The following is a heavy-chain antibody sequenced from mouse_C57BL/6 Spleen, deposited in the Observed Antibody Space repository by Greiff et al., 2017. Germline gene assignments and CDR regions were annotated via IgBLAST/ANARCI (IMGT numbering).Heavy chain of an antibody. CDR3: ARSDSSRYFDV. Sequence: VQLQQPGAELVMPGASVKLSCKASGYTFTSYWMHWVKQRPGQGLEWIGEIDPSDSYTNYNQKFKGKSTLTVDKSSSTAYMQLSRLTSEDSEVYYCARSDSSRYFDVWGKGTTVTVSS. CDR1: GYTFTSYW. J-gene: IGHJ1*03. V-gene: IGHV1-69*01. D-gene: IGHD1-1*01. CDR2: IDPSDSYT.